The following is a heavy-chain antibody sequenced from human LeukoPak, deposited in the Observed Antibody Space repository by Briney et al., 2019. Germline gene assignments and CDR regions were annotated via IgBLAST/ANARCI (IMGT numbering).Heavy chain of an antibody. J-gene: IGHJ5*02. CDR2: ILYSGST. V-gene: IGHV4-39*01. CDR3: VGRGAVIVYRDA. CDR1: GGSISSSRHY. D-gene: IGHD3-16*02. Sequence: SETLSLTCTVSGGSISSSRHYWGWIRQPPGKGLEWIGNILYSGSTNYNPSLKSRVTISVDTSKNQFSLKLSSVTAADTADYEGVGRGAVIVYRDAWGQGTLVTVS.